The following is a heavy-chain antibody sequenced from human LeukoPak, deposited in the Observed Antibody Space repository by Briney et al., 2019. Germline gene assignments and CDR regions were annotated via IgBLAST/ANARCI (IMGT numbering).Heavy chain of an antibody. CDR2: IYTSGST. V-gene: IGHV4-4*07. CDR3: ASQAAAGSKGPYYYYYMDV. D-gene: IGHD6-13*01. J-gene: IGHJ6*03. Sequence: SETLSLTRTVSGGSISSYYWSWIRQPAGKGLEWIGRIYTSGSTNYNPSLKSRVTMSVDTSKNQFSLKLSSVTAADTAVYYCASQAAAGSKGPYYYYYMDVWGKGTTVTVSS. CDR1: GGSISSYY.